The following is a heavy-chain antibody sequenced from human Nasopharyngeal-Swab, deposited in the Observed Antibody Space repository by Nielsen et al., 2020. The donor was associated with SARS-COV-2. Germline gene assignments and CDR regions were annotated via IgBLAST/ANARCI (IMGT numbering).Heavy chain of an antibody. D-gene: IGHD3-3*01. Sequence: GGSLRLSCAASGFTVSSQYMNWVRQAPGKGLEWVSLIYSGGDTDYADSVKGRFIMSRDKSKNTLYLQMNRLRAEDTAVYYCARGESGFDLLDCWGQGTLVTVSS. CDR1: GFTVSSQY. CDR3: ARGESGFDLLDC. V-gene: IGHV3-53*01. CDR2: IYSGGDT. J-gene: IGHJ4*02.